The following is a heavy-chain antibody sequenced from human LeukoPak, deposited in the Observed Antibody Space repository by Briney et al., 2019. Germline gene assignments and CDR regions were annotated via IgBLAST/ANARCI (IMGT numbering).Heavy chain of an antibody. J-gene: IGHJ5*02. CDR3: AKDAERWLQYNWFDP. D-gene: IGHD5-24*01. V-gene: IGHV3-23*01. Sequence: GSLRLSCAASGFTFSSYAMSWVRQAPGKGLEWVSAISGSGGSTYYADSVKGRFTISRDNSTTTLYLQMNSLRAEDTAVYYCAKDAERWLQYNWFDPWGQGTLVTVSS. CDR2: ISGSGGST. CDR1: GFTFSSYA.